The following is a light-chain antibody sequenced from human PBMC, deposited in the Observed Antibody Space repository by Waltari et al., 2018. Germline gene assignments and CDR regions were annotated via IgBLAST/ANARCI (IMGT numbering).Light chain of an antibody. V-gene: IGKV1-5*03. CDR2: KAS. Sequence: DIQMTQSPSTLSASAGDRVTITCRASQSISHWLAWYQQKPGKAPKLLISKASSLEKEVPSRFSGSGSGTEFTLTITNLQPDDFATFYCQRYDVYPPTFGGGTKVEIK. J-gene: IGKJ4*01. CDR1: QSISHW. CDR3: QRYDVYPPT.